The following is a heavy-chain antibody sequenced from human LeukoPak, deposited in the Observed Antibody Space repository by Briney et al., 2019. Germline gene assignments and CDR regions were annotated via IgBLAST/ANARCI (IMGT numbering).Heavy chain of an antibody. Sequence: ASVKVSCKASGGTFSSYAISWVRQAPGQGLEWMGWISAYNGNTNYAQKLQGRVTMTTDTSTSTAYMELRSLRSEDTAVYYCARVLYDYLGINYFDYWGQGTLVTVSS. J-gene: IGHJ4*02. V-gene: IGHV1-18*01. CDR1: GGTFSSYA. CDR2: ISAYNGNT. D-gene: IGHD2/OR15-2a*01. CDR3: ARVLYDYLGINYFDY.